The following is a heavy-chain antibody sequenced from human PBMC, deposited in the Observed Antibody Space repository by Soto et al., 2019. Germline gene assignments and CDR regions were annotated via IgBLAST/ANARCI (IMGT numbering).Heavy chain of an antibody. CDR3: TTESYSTIIIVSFAD. CDR1: GFTLTNAW. J-gene: IGHJ4*01. CDR2: IKSKTDGGTT. Sequence: GGSLRLSCAASGFTLTNAWINWVRQAPGKGLEWVGRIKSKTDGGTTDYAEPVKGRFAISRDDSNNMVYLQMNSLKIEDTAVYYCTTESYSTIIIVSFADWGNGTLVTVDS. D-gene: IGHD3-22*01. V-gene: IGHV3-15*07.